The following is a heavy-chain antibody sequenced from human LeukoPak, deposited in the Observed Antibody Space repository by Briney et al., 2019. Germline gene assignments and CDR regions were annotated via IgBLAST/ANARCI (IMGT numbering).Heavy chain of an antibody. Sequence: GGSLRLSCAASGFTFTSYSMNSVCQAPGKGLEWVSSIDPSSYYIYYGDSVKGRSAISRDNAKNSLYLQINSLRAEDTAVYYCARVSGRLERQSDLDFWGQGTLVTVSS. CDR2: IDPSSYYI. D-gene: IGHD1-1*01. CDR1: GFTFTSYS. V-gene: IGHV3-21*01. J-gene: IGHJ4*02. CDR3: ARVSGRLERQSDLDF.